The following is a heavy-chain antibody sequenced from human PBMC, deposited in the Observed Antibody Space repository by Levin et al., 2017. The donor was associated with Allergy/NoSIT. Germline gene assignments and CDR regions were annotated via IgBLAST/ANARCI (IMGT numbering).Heavy chain of an antibody. D-gene: IGHD5-12*01. Sequence: LRLSCTVSGGSVSNGDFSWSWIRQPPGKGLEWIGYIYHSGSTYYNPSLKSRVTMSVARSKNQFSLKLTSVTAADTAVYYCARASGYSEVWYFDFWGQGTLVTVSS. V-gene: IGHV4-30-2*01. J-gene: IGHJ4*02. CDR1: GGSVSNGDFS. CDR2: IYHSGST. CDR3: ARASGYSEVWYFDF.